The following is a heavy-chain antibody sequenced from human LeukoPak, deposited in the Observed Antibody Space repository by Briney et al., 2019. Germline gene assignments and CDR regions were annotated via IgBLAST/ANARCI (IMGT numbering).Heavy chain of an antibody. CDR3: ASPHYGSGSYPLNY. CDR2: IIPIFGIA. V-gene: IGHV1-69*04. CDR1: GGTFSSYA. J-gene: IGHJ4*02. D-gene: IGHD3-10*01. Sequence: SVKVSCKASGGTFSSYAISWVRQAPGQGLEWMGRIIPIFGIANYAQKFQGRVTITADKSTSTAYMELSSLRSEDTAVYYCASPHYGSGSYPLNYWGQGTLVTVSS.